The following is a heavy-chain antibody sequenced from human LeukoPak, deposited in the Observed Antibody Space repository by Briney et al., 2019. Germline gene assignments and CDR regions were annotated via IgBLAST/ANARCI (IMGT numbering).Heavy chain of an antibody. CDR2: MSSSGTTI. Sequence: GGSLRLSCAASGFTFSSYEVIWVRQAPGKGLEWVSYMSSSGTTIHYVDPVKGRFINSRDNAKNTVYLEMNSLRSEDTAVYYCARSLIPLGMDVWGQGTTVTVSS. D-gene: IGHD2-21*01. CDR3: ARSLIPLGMDV. J-gene: IGHJ6*02. CDR1: GFTFSSYE. V-gene: IGHV3-48*03.